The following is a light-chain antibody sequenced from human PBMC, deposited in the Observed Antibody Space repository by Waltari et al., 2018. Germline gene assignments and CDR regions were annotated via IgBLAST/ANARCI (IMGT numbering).Light chain of an antibody. J-gene: IGLJ2*01. V-gene: IGLV1-40*01. Sequence: QSVLTQPPSVSGAPGQRVTISCTGSSSNLGAGSDVHWYQQLPGTAPKLLIYGNSNRPSGVPDRFSGSKSGTSASLAITGLQAEDEADYYCQSYDSSLSGSGVVFGGGTKLTVL. CDR1: SSNLGAGSD. CDR2: GNS. CDR3: QSYDSSLSGSGVV.